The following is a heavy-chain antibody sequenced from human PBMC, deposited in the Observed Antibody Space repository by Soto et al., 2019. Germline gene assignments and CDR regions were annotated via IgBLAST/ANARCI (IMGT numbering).Heavy chain of an antibody. Sequence: AASVKVSCKASGYTFTSYDINWVRQATGQGLEWMGWMNPNSGNTGYAQKFQGRVTITRNTSISTAYMELSSLRSEDTAVYYCARVPGPQGSGWYPYWGQGTLVTVSS. CDR3: ARVPGPQGSGWYPY. CDR2: MNPNSGNT. D-gene: IGHD6-19*01. V-gene: IGHV1-8*01. J-gene: IGHJ4*02. CDR1: GYTFTSYD.